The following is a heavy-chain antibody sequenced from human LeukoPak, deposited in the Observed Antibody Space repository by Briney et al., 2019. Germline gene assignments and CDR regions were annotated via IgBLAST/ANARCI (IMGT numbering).Heavy chain of an antibody. J-gene: IGHJ6*03. CDR2: INHSGST. D-gene: IGHD2-2*02. CDR3: ARGDPIPYSSLEGYMDV. Sequence: NASETLSLTCAVYGGSFSGYFWSWIRQPPGKGLEWIGEINHSGSTNYNPSLKSRVTISVDTSKNQFSLKLSSVTAADTAVYYCARGDPIPYSSLEGYMDVWGKGTTVTVSS. V-gene: IGHV4-34*01. CDR1: GGSFSGYF.